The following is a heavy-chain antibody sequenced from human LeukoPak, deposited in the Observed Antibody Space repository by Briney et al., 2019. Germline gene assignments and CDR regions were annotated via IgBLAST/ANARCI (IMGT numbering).Heavy chain of an antibody. CDR3: ASHWSHYYFFQY. V-gene: IGHV3-30*02. D-gene: IGHD2/OR15-2a*01. Sequence: GGSLRLSCAAAGFTFSSYGMHWVRQAPGKGLEWVAFIRYDGRDKFYADSVKGRFTISRDNSKNSLYLQMHSLRAEDTAVYYCASHWSHYYFFQYWGQGALVTVSS. CDR1: GFTFSSYG. CDR2: IRYDGRDK. J-gene: IGHJ1*01.